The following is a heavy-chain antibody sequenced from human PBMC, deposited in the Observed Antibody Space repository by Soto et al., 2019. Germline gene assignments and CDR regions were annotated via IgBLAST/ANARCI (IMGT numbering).Heavy chain of an antibody. V-gene: IGHV3-7*01. D-gene: IGHD3-3*01. CDR2: IKQDGTEK. CDR3: VREKDFWSGYGHDH. Sequence: PGGSLRLSCTASGFSFSHHYMGWVRQAPGEGLEWVANIKQDGTEKSYVDSVRGRFTISRDNDKKSVTLQMTRLTFEDTAVYYCVREKDFWSGYGHDHWGQGIQVTVSS. CDR1: GFSFSHHY. J-gene: IGHJ4*02.